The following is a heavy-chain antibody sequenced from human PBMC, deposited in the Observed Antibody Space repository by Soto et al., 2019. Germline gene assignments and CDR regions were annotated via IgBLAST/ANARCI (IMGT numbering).Heavy chain of an antibody. CDR1: GFTFSIYG. CDR3: ARTYYDFWSGYYSPTGPGWFDP. Sequence: HPGGSLRLSFAASGFTFSIYGMHWVRQAQGKGLEWVAVIWYDGSNKYYADSVKGRFTISRDNSKNTLYLQMNSLRAEDTAVYYCARTYYDFWSGYYSPTGPGWFDPWGRGTLVTVSS. CDR2: IWYDGSNK. V-gene: IGHV3-33*01. D-gene: IGHD3-3*01. J-gene: IGHJ5*02.